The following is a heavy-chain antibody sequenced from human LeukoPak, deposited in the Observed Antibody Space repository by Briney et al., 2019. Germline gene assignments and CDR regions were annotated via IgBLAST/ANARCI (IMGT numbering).Heavy chain of an antibody. CDR2: ITVGRNTI. D-gene: IGHD1-26*01. V-gene: IGHV3-48*01. J-gene: IGHJ6*03. Sequence: GGSLRLSCAASGFTFSTYSMNWVRQAPGKGLEWVSHITVGRNTIYYADSVKGRFTISRDNAKNSLFLQMNSLRAEDTAVYYCAKQHRSGSCDMDVWGKGTTVTVSS. CDR1: GFTFSTYS. CDR3: AKQHRSGSCDMDV.